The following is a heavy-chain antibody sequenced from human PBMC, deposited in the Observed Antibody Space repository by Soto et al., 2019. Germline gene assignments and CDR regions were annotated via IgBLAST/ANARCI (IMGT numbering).Heavy chain of an antibody. CDR3: ASVPSWSSFYFGSGSYYGPHAFDI. J-gene: IGHJ3*02. Sequence: GASVKVSCKASGYTFTGYYMHWVRQAPGQGLEWMGWINPNSGGTNYAQKFQGWVTMTRDTSISTAYMELSRLRSDDTAVYYCASVPSWSSFYFGSGSYYGPHAFDIRAQRTTVTGSS. CDR1: GYTFTGYY. D-gene: IGHD3-10*01. CDR2: INPNSGGT. V-gene: IGHV1-2*04.